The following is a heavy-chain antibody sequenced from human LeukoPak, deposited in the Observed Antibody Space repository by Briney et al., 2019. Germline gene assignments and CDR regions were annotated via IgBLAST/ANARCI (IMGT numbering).Heavy chain of an antibody. D-gene: IGHD3-10*01. CDR3: ARYGSGSYYLPFDY. CDR2: ISSSGTTI. Sequence: GGSLRLSCAASGFTFSSYVMNWVRQAPGKGLEWVSYISSSGTTIYYADSVKGRFTISRDNAKNSLYLQMNSPRDEDTAVYYCARYGSGSYYLPFDYWGQGILVTVSS. V-gene: IGHV3-48*02. CDR1: GFTFSSYV. J-gene: IGHJ4*02.